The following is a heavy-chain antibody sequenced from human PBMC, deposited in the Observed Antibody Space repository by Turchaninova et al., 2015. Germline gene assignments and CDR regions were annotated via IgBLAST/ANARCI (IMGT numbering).Heavy chain of an antibody. V-gene: IGHV4-39*01. Sequence: QLQLQESGPGLVKPSATLSLTCPVSGGSFKRNDSFWAWMQQTPGSGREWIGSVYYIWSIYYNPSLESRVTISVDTSRTLFSLRLTSVTAADTAVYYCARGMGNTWPLTYAWFDPWGRGTLVTVSS. J-gene: IGHJ5*02. CDR3: ARGMGNTWPLTYAWFDP. CDR2: VYYIWSI. D-gene: IGHD1/OR15-1a*01. CDR1: GGSFKRNDSF.